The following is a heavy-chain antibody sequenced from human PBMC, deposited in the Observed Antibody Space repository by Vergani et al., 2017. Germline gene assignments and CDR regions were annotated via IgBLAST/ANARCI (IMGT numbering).Heavy chain of an antibody. V-gene: IGHV4-39*01. CDR3: ARRNTHQLLPLYYYYYGMDV. CDR1: GGSISSSSYY. D-gene: IGHD2-2*01. J-gene: IGHJ6*02. Sequence: QLQLQESGPGLVKPSETLSLTCTVSGGSISSSSYYWGWIRQPPGKGLEWIGSIYYSGSTYYNPSLKIRVTISVDTSKNQFSLKLSSVTAADTAVYYCARRNTHQLLPLYYYYYGMDVWGQGTTVTVSS. CDR2: IYYSGST.